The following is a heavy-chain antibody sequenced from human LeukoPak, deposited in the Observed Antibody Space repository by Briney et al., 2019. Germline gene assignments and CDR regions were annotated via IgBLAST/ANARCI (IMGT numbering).Heavy chain of an antibody. V-gene: IGHV4-4*07. CDR3: GGGEWEKGPFDY. D-gene: IGHD1-26*01. Sequence: PSETLSLTCTVSGGSISANYWIWMRQPAGKGLEYIGRIYSTESTNYNPSLKSRVTLSADTSKNQFSLKLSSVTAADTAVYYCGGGEWEKGPFDYWGQGTLVTVSS. J-gene: IGHJ4*02. CDR2: IYSTEST. CDR1: GGSISANY.